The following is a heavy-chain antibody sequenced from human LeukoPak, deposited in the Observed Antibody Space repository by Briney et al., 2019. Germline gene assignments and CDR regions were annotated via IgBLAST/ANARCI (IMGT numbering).Heavy chain of an antibody. CDR3: ARDYGSGRFRFDY. J-gene: IGHJ4*02. Sequence: GASVKVSCKASGYTFTNYNLILVRQAPGQGLEWMGWISGYNGNTNYAQKLQGRVTMTRDTITSTGYMELMSLRSDDTAVYYCARDYGSGRFRFDYWGQGTLVAVSS. CDR1: GYTFTNYN. D-gene: IGHD3-10*01. CDR2: ISGYNGNT. V-gene: IGHV1-18*04.